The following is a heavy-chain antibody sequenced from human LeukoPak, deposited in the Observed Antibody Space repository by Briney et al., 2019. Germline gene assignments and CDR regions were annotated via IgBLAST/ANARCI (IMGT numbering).Heavy chain of an antibody. CDR3: ARGGYYDSSGYYYVAFDI. D-gene: IGHD3-22*01. CDR1: GYTFTSYG. CDR2: ISAYNGNT. Sequence: ASVKVSCKASGYTFTSYGISWVRQAPGQGLEWMGWISAYNGNTNYAQKLQGRVTMTTDTSTSTAYMELRSLRSDDTAVYYCARGGYYDSSGYYYVAFDIWGQGTMVTVSS. V-gene: IGHV1-18*01. J-gene: IGHJ3*02.